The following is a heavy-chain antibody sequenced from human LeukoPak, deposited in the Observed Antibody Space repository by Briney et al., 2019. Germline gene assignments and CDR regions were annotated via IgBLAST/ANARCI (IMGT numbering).Heavy chain of an antibody. D-gene: IGHD3-22*01. Sequence: GASLKISFKGSGCSFTSYWIGWGRQMPGKGVEWMGIIYPGDSDTRYSPSFQGQVTISADKSISTAYLQWSSLKASGTAMYYCASTTYYYDSSGYWGAFDIWGQGTMVTVSS. J-gene: IGHJ3*02. CDR2: IYPGDSDT. CDR1: GCSFTSYW. V-gene: IGHV5-51*01. CDR3: ASTTYYYDSSGYWGAFDI.